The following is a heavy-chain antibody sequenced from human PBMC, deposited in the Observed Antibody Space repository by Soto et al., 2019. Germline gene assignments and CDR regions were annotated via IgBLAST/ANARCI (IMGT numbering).Heavy chain of an antibody. CDR3: ASNMVRGVTLYYFDY. CDR1: GFTFSSYS. V-gene: IGHV3-48*01. J-gene: IGHJ4*02. Sequence: GSLRLSCAASGFTFSSYSMNWVRQAPGKGLEWVSYISSSSSNIYYADSVKGRFTISRDNSKNSLYLQMNSLRAEDTAVYYCASNMVRGVTLYYFDYWGQGTLVTVSS. D-gene: IGHD3-10*01. CDR2: ISSSSSNI.